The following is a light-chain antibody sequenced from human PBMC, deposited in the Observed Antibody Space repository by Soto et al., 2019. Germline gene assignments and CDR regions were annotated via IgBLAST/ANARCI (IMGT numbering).Light chain of an antibody. CDR1: QTISTW. V-gene: IGKV1-5*01. CDR3: QQYTNTNNPWM. J-gene: IGKJ1*01. CDR2: DAS. Sequence: IQVTQSPPTLSASLGARVTITCRASQTISTWMAWYQQKPGKAPKLLVYDASTLQSGVASRFSGSGSGTEFTLIISGLQPDDSATYYCQQYTNTNNPWMFGQGTKVDIK.